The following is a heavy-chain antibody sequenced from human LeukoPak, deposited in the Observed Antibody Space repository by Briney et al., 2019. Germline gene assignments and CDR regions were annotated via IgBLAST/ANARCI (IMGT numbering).Heavy chain of an antibody. CDR3: ARDFNRVTMVRGVIDY. CDR2: ISSRGSTI. V-gene: IGHV3-11*01. CDR1: GGSISSGDYY. D-gene: IGHD3-10*01. J-gene: IGHJ4*02. Sequence: LSLTCTVSGGSISSGDYYWSWIRQPPGKGLEWVSYISSRGSTIYYADSVKGRFTISRDNAKNSLYLQMNSLRAEDTAVYYCARDFNRVTMVRGVIDYWGQGTLVTVSS.